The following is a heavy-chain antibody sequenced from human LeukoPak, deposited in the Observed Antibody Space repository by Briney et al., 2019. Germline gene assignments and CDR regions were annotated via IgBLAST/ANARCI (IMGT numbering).Heavy chain of an antibody. CDR3: SGQYSSWSVVDY. J-gene: IGHJ4*02. Sequence: GGSLRLSCAASGFTFSSYAMHWVRQAPGKGLEYVSAISSNGGSTYYANSVKGRFTISRDNAKNSLYLQMNSLRAEDTAIYYCSGQYSSWSVVDYWGQGTLVTVSS. CDR1: GFTFSSYA. V-gene: IGHV3-64*01. CDR2: ISSNGGST. D-gene: IGHD6-6*01.